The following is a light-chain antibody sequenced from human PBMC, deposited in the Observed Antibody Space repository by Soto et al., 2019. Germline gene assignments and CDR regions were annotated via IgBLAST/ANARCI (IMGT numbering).Light chain of an antibody. CDR1: SNDVDSYKL. CDR2: EAY. J-gene: IGLJ2*01. V-gene: IGLV2-23*01. Sequence: QSVLTQPASVSGSPGQSITISCTGISNDVDSYKLVSWYQQHRGKAPKLILYEAYKRPSGVSNRFSGSKSGNTASLTISGLQAEDEADYFCCSKINGSVEFGGGTQLTVL. CDR3: CSKINGSVE.